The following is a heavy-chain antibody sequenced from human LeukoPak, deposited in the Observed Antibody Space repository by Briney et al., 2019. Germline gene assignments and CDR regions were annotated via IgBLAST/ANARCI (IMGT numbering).Heavy chain of an antibody. CDR3: ATSGNYYLKY. CDR1: GFTFSSYA. D-gene: IGHD1-26*01. J-gene: IGHJ4*02. Sequence: PGGSLRLSCAASGFTFSSYAMSWVRQAPGKGLEWVSGISGSGGSTYYADSVKGRFTISRDNAKNALSLQMNSLRDEDTAVYYCATSGNYYLKYWGQGTLVTVSS. V-gene: IGHV3-23*01. CDR2: ISGSGGST.